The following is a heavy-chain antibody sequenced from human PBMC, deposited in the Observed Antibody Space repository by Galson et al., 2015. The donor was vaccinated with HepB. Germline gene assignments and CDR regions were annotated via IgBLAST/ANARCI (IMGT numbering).Heavy chain of an antibody. CDR1: GYTFSSYS. CDR2: INPYNRDT. D-gene: IGHD2-15*01. CDR3: ARGALVVVINATQNNWFDP. Sequence: SVKVSCKASGYTFSSYSITWVRQAPGQGLEWVGWINPYNRDTKYARKLQGRVTMTTDTSTNTAYMELRSLRSDDTAVYYCARGALVVVINATQNNWFDPWGQGTPVTVSS. V-gene: IGHV1-18*01. J-gene: IGHJ5*02.